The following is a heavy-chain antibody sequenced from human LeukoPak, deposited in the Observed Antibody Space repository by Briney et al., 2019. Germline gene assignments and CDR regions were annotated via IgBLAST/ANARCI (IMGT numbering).Heavy chain of an antibody. J-gene: IGHJ4*02. CDR2: ISDSGGST. Sequence: GGSLRLSCAASGFIFSIYTMSWVRQAPGKGLEWVSAISDSGGSTYYADSVKGRFTISRDNSKNALFLQMNSPRADDTAVYFCAKGSVVRGDFEYWGQGTLVTVSS. CDR3: AKGSVVRGDFEY. D-gene: IGHD4-23*01. CDR1: GFIFSIYT. V-gene: IGHV3-23*01.